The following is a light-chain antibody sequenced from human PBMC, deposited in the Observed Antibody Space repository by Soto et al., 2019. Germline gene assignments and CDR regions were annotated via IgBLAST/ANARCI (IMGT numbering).Light chain of an antibody. CDR2: DDR. CDR1: NIGSKS. CDR3: QVWDPWV. J-gene: IGLJ3*02. Sequence: SYELTQPPSASVAPGQTATITCGGHNIGSKSVHWYQQKPGHAPVLVVHDDRDRPSGIPERFSGSDSENTATLTISRVEAGDEADYYCQVWDPWVFGPGTKVTVL. V-gene: IGLV3-21*02.